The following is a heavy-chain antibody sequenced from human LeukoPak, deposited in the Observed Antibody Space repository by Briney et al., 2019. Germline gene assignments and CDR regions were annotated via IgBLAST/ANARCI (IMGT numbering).Heavy chain of an antibody. CDR1: GFTFSTYA. D-gene: IGHD1-26*01. Sequence: GGSLRLSCAASGFTFSTYAMSWVRQAPGKGLEWVSAISAGGATIYYAGSVKGRFTISRDNSKNTLYLQINSLRAEDTAVYYCAKDSGGTYFYYYYYMDVWGKGTTVTVSS. J-gene: IGHJ6*03. CDR2: ISAGGATI. V-gene: IGHV3-23*01. CDR3: AKDSGGTYFYYYYYMDV.